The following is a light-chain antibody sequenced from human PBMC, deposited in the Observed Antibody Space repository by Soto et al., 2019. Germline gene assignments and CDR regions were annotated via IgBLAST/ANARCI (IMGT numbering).Light chain of an antibody. V-gene: IGLV2-14*03. CDR2: DVS. CDR1: SSDVSGYDF. Sequence: QSVLTQPASVSGSPGQSITISCTGSSSDVSGYDFVSWYQHHPGKAPRLMIFDVSNRPSAVSNRFSGSKSGNTASLTISGLQAEDEGDYYCASYTSRSTLVFGTGTKLTVL. CDR3: ASYTSRSTLV. J-gene: IGLJ1*01.